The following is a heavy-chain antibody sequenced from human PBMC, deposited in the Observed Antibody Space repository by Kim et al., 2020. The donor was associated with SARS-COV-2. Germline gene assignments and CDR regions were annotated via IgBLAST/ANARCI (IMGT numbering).Heavy chain of an antibody. CDR1: GFTFSSYA. Sequence: GGSLRLSCAASGFTFSSYAMHWVRQAPGKGLEWVAVISYDGSNKYYADSVKGRFTISRDNSKNTLYLQMNSLRAEDTAVYYCASLRPYWGQGTLVTVSS. V-gene: IGHV3-30-3*01. J-gene: IGHJ4*02. CDR3: ASLRPY. CDR2: ISYDGSNK. D-gene: IGHD3-16*01.